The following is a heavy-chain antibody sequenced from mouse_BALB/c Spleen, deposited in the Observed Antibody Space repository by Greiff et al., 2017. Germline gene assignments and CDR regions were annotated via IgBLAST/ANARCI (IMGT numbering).Heavy chain of an antibody. CDR1: GYSFTSYY. D-gene: IGHD3-2*01. J-gene: IGHJ2*01. Sequence: VPLQQSGPELMKPGASVKISCKASGYSFTSYYMHWVKQSHGKSLEWIGYIDPFNGGTSYNQKFKGKATLTVDKSSSTAYMHLSSLTSEDSAVYYCARLDSSGPDYWGQGTTRTVSS. V-gene: IGHV1S135*01. CDR3: ARLDSSGPDY. CDR2: IDPFNGGT.